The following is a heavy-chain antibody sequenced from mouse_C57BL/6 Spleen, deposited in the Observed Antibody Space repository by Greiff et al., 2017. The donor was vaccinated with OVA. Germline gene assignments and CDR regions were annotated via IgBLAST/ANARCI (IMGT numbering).Heavy chain of an antibody. D-gene: IGHD1-1*01. CDR3: ARYVYGSSYGYFDV. CDR2: ISYSGST. CDR1: GYSITSDY. Sequence: EVNVVESGPGLAKPSQTLSLTCSVTGYSITSDYWNWIRKFPGNKLEYMGYISYSGSTYYNPSLKSRISITRDTSKNQYYLQLNSVTTEDTATYYCARYVYGSSYGYFDVWGTGTTVTVSS. V-gene: IGHV3-8*01. J-gene: IGHJ1*03.